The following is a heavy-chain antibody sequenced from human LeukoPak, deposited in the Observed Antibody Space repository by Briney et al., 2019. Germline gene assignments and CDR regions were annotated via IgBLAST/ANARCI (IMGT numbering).Heavy chain of an antibody. D-gene: IGHD2-2*02. V-gene: IGHV1-18*01. CDR1: GYTFTIYG. Sequence: ASVKLSCKSSGYTFTIYGISWVRHAQGQGREWMGGISAYNGNTNYSQKLEGRVTFTTDRSTSTDYIELTSLGSDDTAVYYCARDRGYCSSTSCYTFDYRGQGTLVTVSP. CDR3: ARDRGYCSSTSCYTFDY. CDR2: ISAYNGNT. J-gene: IGHJ4*02.